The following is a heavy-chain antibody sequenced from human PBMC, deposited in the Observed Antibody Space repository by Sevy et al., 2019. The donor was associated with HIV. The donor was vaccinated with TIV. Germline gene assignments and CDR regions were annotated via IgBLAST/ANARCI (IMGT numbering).Heavy chain of an antibody. D-gene: IGHD6-19*01. CDR1: GFTFSSYW. J-gene: IGHJ4*02. CDR3: ARDLAAVAAQLGPLDY. CDR2: IKQDGSEK. Sequence: GGSLRLSCAASGFTFSSYWMSWVRQAPGKGLEWVANIKQDGSEKYYGDSVKGRFTISRDNAKNSLYLQMNSLRAEDTAVYDCARDLAAVAAQLGPLDYWGQGTLVTVSS. V-gene: IGHV3-7*03.